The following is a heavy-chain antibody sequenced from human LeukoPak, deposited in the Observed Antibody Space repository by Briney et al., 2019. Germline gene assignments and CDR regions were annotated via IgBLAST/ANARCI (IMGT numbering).Heavy chain of an antibody. D-gene: IGHD5-18*01. J-gene: IGHJ4*02. CDR1: GFTFRSYG. CDR2: ISYDGSKK. CDR3: AKDKDTAFDY. V-gene: IGHV3-30*18. Sequence: GRSLRLSCAASGFTFRSYGIHWVRQAPGKGLEWVAVISYDGSKKDYGDSVKGRFSISRDDSKNTLYLQMNSLRTEDTAVYYCAKDKDTAFDYWGRGTLVTVSS.